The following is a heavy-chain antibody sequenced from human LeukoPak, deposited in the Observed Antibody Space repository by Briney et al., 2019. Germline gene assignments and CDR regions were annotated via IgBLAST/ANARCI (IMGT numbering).Heavy chain of an antibody. Sequence: GGSLKLSCAASGFTFSSYAMHWVRQAPGKGLEWVAVISYDGSNKYYADSVKGRFTISRDNAKNSLYLQMNSLRAEDTAVYYCARGQHTMVPNDAFDIWGQGTMVTVSS. J-gene: IGHJ3*02. CDR3: ARGQHTMVPNDAFDI. CDR1: GFTFSSYA. D-gene: IGHD3-10*01. V-gene: IGHV3-30-3*01. CDR2: ISYDGSNK.